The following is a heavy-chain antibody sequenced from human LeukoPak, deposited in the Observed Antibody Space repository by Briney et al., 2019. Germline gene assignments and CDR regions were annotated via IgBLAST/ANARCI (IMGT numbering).Heavy chain of an antibody. V-gene: IGHV1-24*01. CDR1: GYTLTELS. Sequence: GASVKVSCKVSGYTLTELSMHWVRQAPGKGLEWMGGFDPEDGETIYAQKFQGRVTMTEDTSTDTAYMELSSLRSEDTAVYYCARAGAVKTCPPRSTSCRHYYYYYGMDVWGQGTTVTVSS. D-gene: IGHD2-2*01. CDR2: FDPEDGET. J-gene: IGHJ6*02. CDR3: ARAGAVKTCPPRSTSCRHYYYYYGMDV.